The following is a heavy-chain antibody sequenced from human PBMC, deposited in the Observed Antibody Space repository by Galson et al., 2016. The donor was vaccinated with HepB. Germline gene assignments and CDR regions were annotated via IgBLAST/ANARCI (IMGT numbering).Heavy chain of an antibody. CDR2: IYHRGTT. CDR3: ARWPDFWRDYSMDA. Sequence: ETLSLTCAVSGGSISNSNWWSWVRQPPGKGLEWIGEIYHRGTTNYNPSLKSRLTISVDKSKNQFSLKLSSVTAADTAVYYCARWPDFWRDYSMDAWGQGTTVTVSS. CDR1: GGSISNSNW. V-gene: IGHV4-4*02. J-gene: IGHJ6*02. D-gene: IGHD3-3*01.